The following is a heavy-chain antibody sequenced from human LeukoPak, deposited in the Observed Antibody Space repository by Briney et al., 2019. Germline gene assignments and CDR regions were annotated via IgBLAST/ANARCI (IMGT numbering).Heavy chain of an antibody. V-gene: IGHV3-21*01. CDR2: ISSSSSYI. CDR3: ARDPLLWFGELLPHAFDI. CDR1: GFTFSSYS. Sequence: GGSLRLSCAASGFTFSSYSMNWVHQAPGKGLEWVSSISSSSSYIYYADSVKGRFTISRDNAKNSLYLQMNSLRAEDTAVYYCARDPLLWFGELLPHAFDIWGQGTMVTVSS. J-gene: IGHJ3*02. D-gene: IGHD3-10*01.